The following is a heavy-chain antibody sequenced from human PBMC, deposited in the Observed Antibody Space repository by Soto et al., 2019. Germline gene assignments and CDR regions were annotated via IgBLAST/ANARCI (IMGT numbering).Heavy chain of an antibody. D-gene: IGHD3-10*01. CDR3: ARAGGMVRGVIIDAFDI. CDR1: GGSISSGGYY. V-gene: IGHV4-31*03. CDR2: IYYSGST. J-gene: IGHJ3*02. Sequence: QVQLQESGPGLVKPSQTLSLTCTVSGGSISSGGYYWSWIRQHPGKGLEWIGYIYYSGSTYYTPSLKSRVTISVDTSKNQFSLKLSSVTAADTAVYYCARAGGMVRGVIIDAFDIWGQGTMVTVSS.